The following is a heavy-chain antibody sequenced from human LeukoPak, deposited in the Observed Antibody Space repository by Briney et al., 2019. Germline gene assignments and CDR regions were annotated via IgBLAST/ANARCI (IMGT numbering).Heavy chain of an antibody. CDR3: ARDAAMDTGGWFDP. Sequence: SETLSLTCTVSGGSISSSSYYWGWIRQPPGKGLEWIGSIYYSGSTYHNPSLKSRVTISVDTSKNQFSLKLSSVTAADTAVYYCARDAAMDTGGWFDPWGQGTLVTVSS. D-gene: IGHD5-18*01. J-gene: IGHJ5*02. V-gene: IGHV4-39*07. CDR2: IYYSGST. CDR1: GGSISSSSYY.